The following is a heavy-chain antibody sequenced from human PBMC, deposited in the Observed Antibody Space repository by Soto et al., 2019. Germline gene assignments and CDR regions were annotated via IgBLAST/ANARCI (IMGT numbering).Heavy chain of an antibody. Sequence: GASVKVSCKASGDTFSSYTISWVRQAPGQGLEWMGRIIPILDIANYAQKFQGRVTITADKSTSTAYMELSSLRSEDTAVYYCASVTMVRGVTTNWFDPWGKGTMVTVSS. CDR2: IIPILDIA. CDR3: ASVTMVRGVTTNWFDP. D-gene: IGHD3-10*01. V-gene: IGHV1-69*02. J-gene: IGHJ5*01. CDR1: GDTFSSYT.